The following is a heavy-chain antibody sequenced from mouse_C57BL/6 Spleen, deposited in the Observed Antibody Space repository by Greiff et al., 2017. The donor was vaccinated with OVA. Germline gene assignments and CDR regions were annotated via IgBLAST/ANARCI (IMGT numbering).Heavy chain of an antibody. CDR1: GFTFTDYY. CDR3: ARYMGSSGYWFAY. Sequence: VQLKESGGGLVQPGGSLSLSCAASGFTFTDYYMSWVRQPPGKALEWLGFIRNKANGYTTEYSASVKGRFTISRDNSQSILYLQMNALRAEDSATYYCARYMGSSGYWFAYWGQGTLVTVSA. V-gene: IGHV7-3*01. J-gene: IGHJ3*01. CDR2: IRNKANGYTT. D-gene: IGHD3-2*02.